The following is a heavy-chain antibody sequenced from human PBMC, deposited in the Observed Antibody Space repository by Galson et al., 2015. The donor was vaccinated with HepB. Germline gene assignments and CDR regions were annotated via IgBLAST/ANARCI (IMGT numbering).Heavy chain of an antibody. D-gene: IGHD3-22*01. Sequence: SLRLSCAASGFTFSSYTMSWVRQAPGKGLEWVSRISGSGGSTNYADSVKGRFTISRDNSKNTLYLQMNSQRAEDTAVYYCALVNNHYDSSGYHYVDGFDVWGQGTMVTVSS. CDR3: ALVNNHYDSSGYHYVDGFDV. CDR1: GFTFSSYT. V-gene: IGHV3-23*01. J-gene: IGHJ3*01. CDR2: ISGSGGST.